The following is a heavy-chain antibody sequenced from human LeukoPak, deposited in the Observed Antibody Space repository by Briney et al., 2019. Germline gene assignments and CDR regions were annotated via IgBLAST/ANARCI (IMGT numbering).Heavy chain of an antibody. CDR3: ARDSGTYYYDSSGYYPNDAFDI. CDR1: GFTFSSYG. Sequence: GGSLRLSCAASGFTFSSYGMHWVRQAPGKGLEWVAFIRYDGSNKYYADSVKGRFTISRDNSKNTLYLQMNSLRAEDTAVYYCARDSGTYYYDSSGYYPNDAFDIWGQGTMVTVSS. D-gene: IGHD3-22*01. V-gene: IGHV3-30*02. J-gene: IGHJ3*02. CDR2: IRYDGSNK.